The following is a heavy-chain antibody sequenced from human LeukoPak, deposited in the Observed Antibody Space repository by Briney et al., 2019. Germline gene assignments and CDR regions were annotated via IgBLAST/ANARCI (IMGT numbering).Heavy chain of an antibody. CDR2: ISYDGSNK. CDR1: GFTFSSYG. Sequence: GGSLRLSCAASGFTFSSYGMHWVRQAPGEGLEWVAVISYDGSNKYYADSVKGRFTISRDNSKNTLYLQMNSLRAEDTAVYYCAKGVMWECLDYWGQGTLVTVSS. D-gene: IGHD1-26*01. CDR3: AKGVMWECLDY. J-gene: IGHJ4*02. V-gene: IGHV3-30*18.